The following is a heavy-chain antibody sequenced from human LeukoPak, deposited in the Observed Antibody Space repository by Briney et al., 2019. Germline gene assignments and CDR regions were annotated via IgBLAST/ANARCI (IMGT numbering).Heavy chain of an antibody. Sequence: PSETLSLTCALYGVSFSGYYRSWIRQPPGKGLEWIGEITHTVSTHYNPSLKSRVTISVDTSKNQFSLKLSSVTAADTAVYYCARSTSYCSGGSCYPTTVTPKYYFDYWGQGTLVTVSS. CDR1: GVSFSGYY. D-gene: IGHD2-15*01. CDR2: ITHTVST. V-gene: IGHV4-34*01. J-gene: IGHJ4*02. CDR3: ARSTSYCSGGSCYPTTVTPKYYFDY.